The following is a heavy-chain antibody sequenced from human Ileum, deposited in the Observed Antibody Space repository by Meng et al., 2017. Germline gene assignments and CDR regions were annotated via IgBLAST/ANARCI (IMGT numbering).Heavy chain of an antibody. V-gene: IGHV3-30*01. CDR3: ARKGFKDYGDYVFYYGMDV. CDR1: GFTFSSYA. Sequence: GESLKISCAASGFTFSSYAMHWVRQAPGKGLEWVAVISYDGSNKYYADSVKGRFTISRDNSKNTLYLQMNSLRAEDTAVYYCARKGFKDYGDYVFYYGMDVWGQGTTVTVSS. CDR2: ISYDGSNK. J-gene: IGHJ6*02. D-gene: IGHD4-17*01.